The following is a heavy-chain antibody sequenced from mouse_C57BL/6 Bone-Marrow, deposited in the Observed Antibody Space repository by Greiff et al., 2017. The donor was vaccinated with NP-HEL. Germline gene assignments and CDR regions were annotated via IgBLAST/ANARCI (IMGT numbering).Heavy chain of an antibody. D-gene: IGHD1-1*01. V-gene: IGHV1-18*01. Sequence: EVQLQQSGPELVKPGASVKIPCKASGYTFTDYNMDWVKQSHGKSLEWIGDINPNNGGTIYNQKFKGKATLTVDKSSSTAYMELRSLTSEDTAVYYCATYYYGSSYGYFDVWGTGTTVTVSS. CDR2: INPNNGGT. J-gene: IGHJ1*03. CDR3: ATYYYGSSYGYFDV. CDR1: GYTFTDYN.